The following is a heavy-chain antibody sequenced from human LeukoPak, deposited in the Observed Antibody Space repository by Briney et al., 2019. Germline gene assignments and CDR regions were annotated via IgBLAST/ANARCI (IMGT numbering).Heavy chain of an antibody. Sequence: GGSLRLSCAASGFTVSSNYLTWVRQAPGKGLEWVSAISGDGRDIFYADAVKGRFTISRDNAKNSLYLQMNSLRAEDTALYYCAKWSRDGNHFDFWGQGTLVTVSS. CDR1: GFTVSSNY. J-gene: IGHJ4*02. D-gene: IGHD5-24*01. V-gene: IGHV3-21*04. CDR3: AKWSRDGNHFDF. CDR2: ISGDGRDI.